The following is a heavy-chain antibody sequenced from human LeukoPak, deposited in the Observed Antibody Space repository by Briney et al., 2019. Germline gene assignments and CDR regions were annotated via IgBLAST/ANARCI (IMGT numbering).Heavy chain of an antibody. CDR2: IYYSGST. V-gene: IGHV4-31*03. Sequence: TLSLTCTVSGGSISSGGYYWSWIRQHPGKGLEWIGYIYYSGSTYYNPSLKGRVTISVDTSKNQFSLKLSSVTAADTAVYYCARGGCSGGSCYQDWFDPWGQGTLVTVSS. J-gene: IGHJ5*02. D-gene: IGHD2-15*01. CDR3: ARGGCSGGSCYQDWFDP. CDR1: GGSISSGGYY.